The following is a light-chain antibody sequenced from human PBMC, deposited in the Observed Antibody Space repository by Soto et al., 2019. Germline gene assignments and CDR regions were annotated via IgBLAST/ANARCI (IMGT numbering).Light chain of an antibody. CDR3: HHYGGSPIT. CDR2: GAS. J-gene: IGKJ5*01. CDR1: QSVSSSY. Sequence: LKLSPGALSLHTGERATLSCRASQSVSSSYLGWFQQTPGQAPRLLIDGASTRATGLPDRFSGSGSGTDFTLTISRLEPEDFAVYYCHHYGGSPITFGQGARLEI. V-gene: IGKV3-20*01.